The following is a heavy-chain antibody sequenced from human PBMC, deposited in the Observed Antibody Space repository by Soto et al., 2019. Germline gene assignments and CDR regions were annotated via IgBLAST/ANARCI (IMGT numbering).Heavy chain of an antibody. V-gene: IGHV3-23*01. Sequence: PGGSLRLSCAASGFTFSSYAMSWVRQAAGKGLEWVSAISGSGGSTYYADSVKGRFTISRDNSKNTLYLQMNSLRAEDTAVYYCAKWGMATIGLFVDYWGQGTLVTVSS. J-gene: IGHJ4*02. CDR1: GFTFSSYA. CDR3: AKWGMATIGLFVDY. D-gene: IGHD5-12*01. CDR2: ISGSGGST.